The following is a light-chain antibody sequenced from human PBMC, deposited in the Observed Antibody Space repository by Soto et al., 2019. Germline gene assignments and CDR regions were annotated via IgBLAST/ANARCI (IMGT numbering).Light chain of an antibody. J-gene: IGKJ1*01. CDR3: QQYNNWWT. V-gene: IGKV3-15*01. Sequence: EIVMTQSPATLSVSPGERATLSCRASQSVNSNLAWYQQKPGQAPRLLISGASTRATGIPARFSGSGSETEFTLTISSLQSEGLAVYYCQQYNNWWTFGQGTKVEIK. CDR1: QSVNSN. CDR2: GAS.